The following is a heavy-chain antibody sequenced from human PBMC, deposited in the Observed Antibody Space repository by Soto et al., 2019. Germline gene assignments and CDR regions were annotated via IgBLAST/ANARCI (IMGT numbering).Heavy chain of an antibody. CDR1: GFTFSSYG. V-gene: IGHV3-33*01. Sequence: GGSLRLSCAASGFTFSSYGMHWVRQAPGKGLEWVAVIWYDGSNKYYADSVKGRFTISRDNSKNTLYLQMNSLRAEDTAVYYCARDRARIAVAGTDYWGQGTLVTVSS. CDR3: ARDRARIAVAGTDY. J-gene: IGHJ4*02. D-gene: IGHD6-19*01. CDR2: IWYDGSNK.